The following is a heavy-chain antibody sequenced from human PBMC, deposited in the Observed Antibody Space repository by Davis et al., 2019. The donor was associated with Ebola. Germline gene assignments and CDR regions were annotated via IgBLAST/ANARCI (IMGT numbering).Heavy chain of an antibody. V-gene: IGHV1-18*04. CDR2: ISPYNGDT. Sequence: ASVKVSCKASDVTVSTYGISWVRQAPGQGLEWMGWISPYNGDTNYAQKPQGRVTMTTDTSTSTAYMELRSLRSDDTAVYYCARDTQWLVEDAFDIWGQGTMVTVSS. CDR1: DVTVSTYG. J-gene: IGHJ3*02. CDR3: ARDTQWLVEDAFDI. D-gene: IGHD6-19*01.